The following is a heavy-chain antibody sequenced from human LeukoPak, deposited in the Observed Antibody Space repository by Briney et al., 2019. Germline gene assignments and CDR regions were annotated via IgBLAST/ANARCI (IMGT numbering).Heavy chain of an antibody. CDR3: ATGITGSYYDILTGYYPMVRFDY. CDR1: GYTLTELS. D-gene: IGHD3-9*01. Sequence: GASVKVSCKVSGYTLTELSMHWVRQAPGKGLEWMGGFDPEDGETIYAQKFQGRVTMTEDTSTDTAYMELSSLRSEDTAVYYCATGITGSYYDILTGYYPMVRFDYWGQGTLVIVSS. J-gene: IGHJ4*02. V-gene: IGHV1-24*01. CDR2: FDPEDGET.